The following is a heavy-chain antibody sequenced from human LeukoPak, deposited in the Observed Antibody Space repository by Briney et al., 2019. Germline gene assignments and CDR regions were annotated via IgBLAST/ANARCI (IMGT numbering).Heavy chain of an antibody. Sequence: AGGSLRLSCAASGFTFSSYAMSWVRQAPGKGLEWVSAISGSGGSTYYADSVKGRFTISRDNSKNTLYLQMNSLRAEDTAVYYCARDFWVHSSSWTGYYYYMDVWGKGTTVTVSS. J-gene: IGHJ6*03. CDR1: GFTFSSYA. CDR3: ARDFWVHSSSWTGYYYYMDV. V-gene: IGHV3-23*01. CDR2: ISGSGGST. D-gene: IGHD6-13*01.